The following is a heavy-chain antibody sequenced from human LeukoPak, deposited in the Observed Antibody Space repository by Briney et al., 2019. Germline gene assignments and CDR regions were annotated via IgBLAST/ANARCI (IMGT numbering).Heavy chain of an antibody. Sequence: GGSLRLSCAASDFNFITYAMSWVRQAPGKGLEWVSIISGGGDVTHYADSVKGRFTISGDNSKNTLYLQMNSLRAEDTAVYYCAKGGSGDYYDSSGYYYVWDYWGQGTLVTVSS. CDR1: DFNFITYA. CDR3: AKGGSGDYYDSSGYYYVWDY. V-gene: IGHV3-23*01. J-gene: IGHJ4*02. D-gene: IGHD3-22*01. CDR2: ISGGGDVT.